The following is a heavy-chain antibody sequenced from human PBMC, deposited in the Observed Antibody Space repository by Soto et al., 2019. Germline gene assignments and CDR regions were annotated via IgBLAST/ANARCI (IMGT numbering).Heavy chain of an antibody. V-gene: IGHV1-69*02. J-gene: IGHJ6*02. D-gene: IGHD6-13*01. Sequence: SVKVSCKASGGTFSSYTISWVRQAPGQGLEWMGRIIPILGIANYAQKFQGRVTITADESTSTAYMELSSLRSEDTAVYYCAYYIAAAGRAYYYYGMDVWGQGTTVTVSS. CDR1: GGTFSSYT. CDR3: AYYIAAAGRAYYYYGMDV. CDR2: IIPILGIA.